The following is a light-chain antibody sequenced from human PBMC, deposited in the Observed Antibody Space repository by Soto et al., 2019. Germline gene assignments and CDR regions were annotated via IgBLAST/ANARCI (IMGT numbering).Light chain of an antibody. Sequence: VLPQSPDTLSLSPGDRVTLSCRASQSVRSTFLAWYQQKPGQAPRLLLYGASNRATGIPDRFSGSASGTDFTLTISRLEPDDSAVYYCQQYHDSPMNTFGQGTKLEIK. J-gene: IGKJ2*01. CDR2: GAS. V-gene: IGKV3-20*01. CDR3: QQYHDSPMNT. CDR1: QSVRSTF.